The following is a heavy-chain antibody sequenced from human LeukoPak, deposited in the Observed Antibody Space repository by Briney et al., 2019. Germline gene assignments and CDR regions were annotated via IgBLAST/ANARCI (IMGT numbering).Heavy chain of an antibody. CDR2: INHSGST. J-gene: IGHJ4*02. Sequence: SETLSLTCAVYGGSFSGYYWSWIRQPPGKGLEWIGEINHSGSTNYNPSLKGRVTISVDTSKNQFSLKLSSVTAADTAVYYCARSRRENGPEYSSGWYGGFDYWGQGTLVTVSS. CDR1: GGSFSGYY. V-gene: IGHV4-34*01. CDR3: ARSRRENGPEYSSGWYGGFDY. D-gene: IGHD6-19*01.